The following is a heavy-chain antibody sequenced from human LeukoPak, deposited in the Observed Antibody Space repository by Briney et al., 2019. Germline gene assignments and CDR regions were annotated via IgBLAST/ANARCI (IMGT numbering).Heavy chain of an antibody. V-gene: IGHV3-23*01. CDR2: ISGRGRTT. Sequence: PGGSLRLSCAASGLTFSSYAMSWVRQAPGKGLEWVSAISGRGRTTYSADSVKGRFTISRDNSKNTLYLQMNSLRVEDTAVYYCAKVRPGDYALDPFDYWGQGTLVTVSS. CDR3: AKVRPGDYALDPFDY. J-gene: IGHJ4*02. D-gene: IGHD4-17*01. CDR1: GLTFSSYA.